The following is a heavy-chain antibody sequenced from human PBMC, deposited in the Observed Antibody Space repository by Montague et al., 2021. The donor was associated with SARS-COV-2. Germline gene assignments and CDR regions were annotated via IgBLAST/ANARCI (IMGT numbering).Heavy chain of an antibody. CDR2: ISYDGSNK. D-gene: IGHD3-16*01. CDR3: ARDYDDYIWGSWGPFDY. J-gene: IGHJ4*02. CDR1: GFTFSSYA. Sequence: SLRLSCAASGFTFSSYAMHWVRQAPGKGLEWVAVISYDGSNKYYADSVKGRFTISRDNSKNTLYLQMNSLRAEATAVYYCARDYDDYIWGSWGPFDYWGQGTLVTVSS. V-gene: IGHV3-30*04.